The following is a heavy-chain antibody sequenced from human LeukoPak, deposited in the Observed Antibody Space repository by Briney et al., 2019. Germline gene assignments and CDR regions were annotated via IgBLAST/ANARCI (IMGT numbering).Heavy chain of an antibody. V-gene: IGHV4-39*01. D-gene: IGHD5-12*01. CDR2: IYYSGST. Sequence: SETLSLTCTVSDGSISSSSYYWGWIRQPPGKGLEWIGSIYYSGSTYYNPSLKSRVTISVDTSKNQFSLKLSSVTAADTAVYYCARVQKRGYSGYDYFDYWGQGTLVTVSS. CDR1: DGSISSSSYY. J-gene: IGHJ4*02. CDR3: ARVQKRGYSGYDYFDY.